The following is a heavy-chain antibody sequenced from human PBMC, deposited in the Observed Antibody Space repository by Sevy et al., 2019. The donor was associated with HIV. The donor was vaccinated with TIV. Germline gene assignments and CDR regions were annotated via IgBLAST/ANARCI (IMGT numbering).Heavy chain of an antibody. J-gene: IGHJ4*02. CDR2: IIPIFGTA. V-gene: IGHV1-69*13. CDR1: GGTFSSYA. D-gene: IGHD1-26*01. CDR3: ARRLTAWEHFDY. Sequence: ASVKVSCKASGGTFSSYAISWVRQAPGQGLEWMGGIIPIFGTANYAQKFQGRVTITADESTSTAYMELSSLRSEDTAVYYCARRLTAWEHFDYWGQGTLVTVSS.